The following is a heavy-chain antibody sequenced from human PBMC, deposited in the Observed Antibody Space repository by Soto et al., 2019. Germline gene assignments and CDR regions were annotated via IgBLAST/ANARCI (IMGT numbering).Heavy chain of an antibody. V-gene: IGHV3-49*04. J-gene: IGHJ4*02. CDR2: IRSKAYGGTT. CDR3: TRDDTYSGSYYADY. D-gene: IGHD1-26*01. CDR1: GSTCGDYG. Sequence: GGSLRLSCTASGSTCGDYGMRWVRRAPGKGREWVGFIRSKAYGGTTEYSASVKGRFTISRDDSKSIAYLKMNSLKTEDTAVYYCTRDDTYSGSYYADYWGQGTLVTVSS.